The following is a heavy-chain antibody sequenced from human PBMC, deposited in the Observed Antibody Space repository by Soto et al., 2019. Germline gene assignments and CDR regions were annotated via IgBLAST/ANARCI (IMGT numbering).Heavy chain of an antibody. J-gene: IGHJ4*02. CDR2: ISYDGSNK. CDR1: GFTFSSYA. D-gene: IGHD4-17*01. CDR3: AREISYGGNSVIFDY. Sequence: GGSLRLSCAASGFTFSSYAMHWVRQAPGKGLEWVAVISYDGSNKYYADSVKGRFTISRDNSKNTLYLQMNSLRAEDTAVYYCAREISYGGNSVIFDYWGQGTLVTVSS. V-gene: IGHV3-30-3*01.